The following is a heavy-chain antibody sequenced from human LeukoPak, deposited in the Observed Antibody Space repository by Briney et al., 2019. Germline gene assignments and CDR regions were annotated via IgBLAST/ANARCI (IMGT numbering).Heavy chain of an antibody. Sequence: SETLSLTCTVSGYSISSDYYWGWLRQPPGKGLEWIGYCYYSGSTNYNPSLKSRVTILLDTSKTQFSFKLSSVTAAGTAVYYCARGPPYSDYGKHWFDPWGQGVLVTVSS. CDR3: ARGPPYSDYGKHWFDP. V-gene: IGHV4-61*01. J-gene: IGHJ5*02. CDR2: CYYSGST. CDR1: GYSISSDYY. D-gene: IGHD4-11*01.